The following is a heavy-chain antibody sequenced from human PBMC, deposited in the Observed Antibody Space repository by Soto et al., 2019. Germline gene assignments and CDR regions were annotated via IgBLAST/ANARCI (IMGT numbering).Heavy chain of an antibody. Sequence: QVQLVESGGGVVQPGRSLRLSCAASGFTFSSYAMHWVRQAPGKGLEWVAVISYDGSNKYYADSVKGRFTISRDNSKNTLYLQMNSLRAADTAVYYCARSKYEPTLYYFDYWGQGSLVTVSS. J-gene: IGHJ4*02. CDR2: ISYDGSNK. CDR1: GFTFSSYA. D-gene: IGHD3-16*01. CDR3: ARSKYEPTLYYFDY. V-gene: IGHV3-30-3*01.